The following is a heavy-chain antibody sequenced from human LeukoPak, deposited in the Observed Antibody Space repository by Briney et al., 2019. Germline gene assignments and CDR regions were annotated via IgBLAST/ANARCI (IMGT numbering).Heavy chain of an antibody. CDR1: GFSFSNAW. V-gene: IGHV3-15*07. Sequence: PGGSLRLSRAASGFSFSNAWMNWIRQAPGKGLEWVGRIKSKIDGGTTDYAAPVKGRFTISRDDSKNTLYLQMNSLKTEDTAVYYCTTDYPSTAVAGAGDWFDPWGQGTLVTVSS. CDR3: TTDYPSTAVAGAGDWFDP. D-gene: IGHD6-19*01. CDR2: IKSKIDGGTT. J-gene: IGHJ5*02.